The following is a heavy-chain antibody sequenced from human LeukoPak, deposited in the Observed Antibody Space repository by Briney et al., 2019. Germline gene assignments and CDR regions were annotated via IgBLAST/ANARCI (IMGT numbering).Heavy chain of an antibody. V-gene: IGHV3-33*01. J-gene: IGHJ4*02. Sequence: PGRSLSLSCAASGFTFSSYGMHWIRQAPGKGLEWVAVIWYDGSNKYYADSVKGRFTISRDNSKNTLYLQMDSLTGEDTALYSCARDQSYFYGSGSYFPGYYFDFWGQGTLVTVSP. CDR3: ARDQSYFYGSGSYFPGYYFDF. CDR2: IWYDGSNK. D-gene: IGHD3-10*01. CDR1: GFTFSSYG.